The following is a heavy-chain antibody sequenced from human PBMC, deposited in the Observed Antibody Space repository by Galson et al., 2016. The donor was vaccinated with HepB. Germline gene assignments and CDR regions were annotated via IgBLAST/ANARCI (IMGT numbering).Heavy chain of an antibody. CDR2: ISFDESNE. D-gene: IGHD3-10*01. Sequence: SLRLSCAASAFTFSDQGMHWVRQAPGKGLEWLAVISFDESNEYCADSVKGRFTVSRDNSMNTPYLQMNSLRPEDTAVYYCAKGRGAGNYYKALDYWGQGTLVTVSS. V-gene: IGHV3-30*18. CDR3: AKGRGAGNYYKALDY. J-gene: IGHJ4*02. CDR1: AFTFSDQG.